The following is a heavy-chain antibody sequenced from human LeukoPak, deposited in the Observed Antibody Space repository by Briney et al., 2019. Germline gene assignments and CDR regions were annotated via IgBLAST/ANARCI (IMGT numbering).Heavy chain of an antibody. Sequence: GESLQISCKGSGYSFTSYWIGWVRQLPGKGLEWMGIIYPDDSDTRYSPSFQGQVTISADKSISTAYLQWSSLKASDTAMYYCARIPLGLRVIGYPDYWGQGTLVTVSS. D-gene: IGHD5-12*01. CDR3: ARIPLGLRVIGYPDY. J-gene: IGHJ4*02. CDR1: GYSFTSYW. CDR2: IYPDDSDT. V-gene: IGHV5-51*01.